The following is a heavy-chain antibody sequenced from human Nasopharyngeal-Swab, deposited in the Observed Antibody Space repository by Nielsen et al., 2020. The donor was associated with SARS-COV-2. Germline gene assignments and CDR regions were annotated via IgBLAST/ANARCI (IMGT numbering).Heavy chain of an antibody. D-gene: IGHD5-12*01. CDR2: IWYDGSNK. CDR3: ARDLGHSGYDLYDY. V-gene: IGHV3-33*01. Sequence: GGSLRLSCAASGFTFSTFGMHWVRQAPGKGLEWVAVIWYDGSNKYYADSVKGRFTISRDNAKISLYLQMNSLRAEDTAVYYCARDLGHSGYDLYDYWGQGTLVTVSS. CDR1: GFTFSTFG. J-gene: IGHJ4*02.